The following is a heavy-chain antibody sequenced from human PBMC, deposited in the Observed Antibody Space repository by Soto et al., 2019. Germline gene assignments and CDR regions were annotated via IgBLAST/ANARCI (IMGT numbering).Heavy chain of an antibody. CDR3: ARPDFGAYWYFDL. V-gene: IGHV1-69*08. J-gene: IGHJ2*01. D-gene: IGHD4-17*01. Sequence: QDQLVQSGAAVKKPGSSVKVSCKASGGTFSSHTFSWVRQAPGQGLEWMGRIIPALGTATYAQKFQGRVTITADESATTVYMELTSLRSEDTAVYYCARPDFGAYWYFDLWGRGTLVTVSS. CDR1: GGTFSSHT. CDR2: IIPALGTA.